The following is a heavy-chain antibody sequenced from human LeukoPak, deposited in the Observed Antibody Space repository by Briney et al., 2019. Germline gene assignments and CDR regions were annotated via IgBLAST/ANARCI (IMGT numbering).Heavy chain of an antibody. J-gene: IGHJ4*02. V-gene: IGHV3-21*01. Sequence: GGSLRLSCAASGFTFSSYSMNWVRQAPGKGLEWVSSISSSSSYIYYADSVKGRFTISRDNAKNSLYLQMNSLRAEDTAVYYCASEIAAAGTGDFYDYWGQGTLVTVSS. CDR2: ISSSSSYI. CDR3: ASEIAAAGTGDFYDY. CDR1: GFTFSSYS. D-gene: IGHD6-13*01.